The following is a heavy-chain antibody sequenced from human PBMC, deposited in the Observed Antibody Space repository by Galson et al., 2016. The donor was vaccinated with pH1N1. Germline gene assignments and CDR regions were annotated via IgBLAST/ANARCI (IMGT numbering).Heavy chain of an antibody. CDR2: IRSKADSYAT. J-gene: IGHJ4*02. CDR1: GFTFSGSA. CDR3: TRSRGYGFDY. D-gene: IGHD5-12*01. Sequence: LRLSCAASGFTFSGSAMHWVRQASGKGLEWVGRIRSKADSYATAYAASMKGRFTISRDDSKNATFLQMNNLNTEDTAVYYCTRSRGYGFDYWGQGTLVTVSS. V-gene: IGHV3-73*01.